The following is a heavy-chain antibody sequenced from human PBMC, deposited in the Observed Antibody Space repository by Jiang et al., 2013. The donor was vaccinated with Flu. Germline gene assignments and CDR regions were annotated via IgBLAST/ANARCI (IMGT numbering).Heavy chain of an antibody. Sequence: GPGLVKPSQTLSLTCTVSGGSISSGDYYWSWIRQPPGKGLEWIGYIYYSGSTYYNPSLKSRVTISVDTSKNQFSLKLSSVTAADTAVYYCARGKGGFWSGYYFDYWGQGTLVTVSS. CDR3: ARGKGGFWSGYYFDY. J-gene: IGHJ4*02. CDR2: IYYSGST. V-gene: IGHV4-30-4*01. CDR1: GGSISSGDYY. D-gene: IGHD3-3*01.